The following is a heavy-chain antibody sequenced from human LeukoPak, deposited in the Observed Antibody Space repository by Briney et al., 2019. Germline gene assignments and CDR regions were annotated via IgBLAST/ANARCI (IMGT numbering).Heavy chain of an antibody. D-gene: IGHD5/OR15-5a*01. Sequence: GGSLRLSCAASGFTFSSCSMNWVRQAPGKGLEWVSSISSSSSYIYYADSVKGRFTISRDNAKNSLYLQMNSLRAEDTAVYYCARDSVAAFDIWGQGTMVTVSS. CDR2: ISSSSSYI. V-gene: IGHV3-21*01. CDR3: ARDSVAAFDI. CDR1: GFTFSSCS. J-gene: IGHJ3*02.